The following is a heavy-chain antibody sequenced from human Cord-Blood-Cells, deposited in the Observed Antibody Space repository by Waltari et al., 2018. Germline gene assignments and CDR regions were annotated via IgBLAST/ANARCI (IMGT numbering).Heavy chain of an antibody. V-gene: IGHV5-51*01. CDR1: GYSFTSYG. CDR3: ARLAVGGGYDSSGYYYFDY. J-gene: IGHJ4*02. D-gene: IGHD3-22*01. CDR2: IYPGDSDT. Sequence: EVQLVPSGAEVKKPGESLKIPCKGSGYSFTSYGTGWVGPLPGNGLEWMGIIYPGDSDTRYSPSFQGQVTISADKSISTAYLQWSSLKASDTAMYYCARLAVGGGYDSSGYYYFDYWGQGTLVTVSS.